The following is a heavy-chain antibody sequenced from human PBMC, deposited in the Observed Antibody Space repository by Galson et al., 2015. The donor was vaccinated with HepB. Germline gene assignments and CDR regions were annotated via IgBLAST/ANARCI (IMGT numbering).Heavy chain of an antibody. CDR2: ISSSSSTI. CDR3: ARTLRGSGSYYDDAFDI. Sequence: SLRLSCAASGLTFSSYSMNWVRQAPGKGLEWVSYISSSSSTIYCADSVKGRFTISRDNAKNSLYLQMNSLRDEDTAVYYCARTLRGSGSYYDDAFDIWGQGTMVTVSS. D-gene: IGHD3-10*01. V-gene: IGHV3-48*02. J-gene: IGHJ3*02. CDR1: GLTFSSYS.